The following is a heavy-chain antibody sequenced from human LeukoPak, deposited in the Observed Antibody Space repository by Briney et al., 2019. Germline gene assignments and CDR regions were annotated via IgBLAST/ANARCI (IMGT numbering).Heavy chain of an antibody. D-gene: IGHD6-19*01. CDR3: ARRVHSSGWYGGHFDY. V-gene: IGHV4-39*07. CDR1: GGSISSSSYY. J-gene: IGHJ4*02. Sequence: SETLSLTCTVSGGSISSSSYYWGWIRQPTGKGLEWIGSIYYSGSTYYNPSLKSRVTISVDTSKNQFSLKLSSVTAADTAVYYCARRVHSSGWYGGHFDYWGQGTLVTVSS. CDR2: IYYSGST.